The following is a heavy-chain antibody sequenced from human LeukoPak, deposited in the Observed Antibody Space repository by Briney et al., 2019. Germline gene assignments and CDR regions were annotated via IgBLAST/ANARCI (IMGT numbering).Heavy chain of an antibody. CDR1: GGTFSSYA. D-gene: IGHD2-21*02. Sequence: ASVKVSCKASGGTFSSYAISWVRQAPGQGLEWMGGIIPIFGTANYAQKFQGRVTITADESTSTAYMELSSLRSEDTAVYYCARNKCGGDCSDYSYYYGMDVWGQGTTVTVSS. J-gene: IGHJ6*02. V-gene: IGHV1-69*13. CDR2: IIPIFGTA. CDR3: ARNKCGGDCSDYSYYYGMDV.